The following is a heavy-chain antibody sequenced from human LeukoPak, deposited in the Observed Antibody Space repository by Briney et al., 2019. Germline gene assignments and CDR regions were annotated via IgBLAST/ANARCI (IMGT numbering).Heavy chain of an antibody. D-gene: IGHD7-27*01. Sequence: GGSLRLSCAASGFTFSSYAMHWVRQAPGKGLEWVAVISYDGSNKYYADSVKGRFTISRDNSKNTLYLQMNSLRAEDTAVYYCARGSRGPTWEYGVGVVYWGQGTLVTVSS. CDR2: ISYDGSNK. V-gene: IGHV3-30-3*01. CDR3: ARGSRGPTWEYGVGVVY. J-gene: IGHJ4*02. CDR1: GFTFSSYA.